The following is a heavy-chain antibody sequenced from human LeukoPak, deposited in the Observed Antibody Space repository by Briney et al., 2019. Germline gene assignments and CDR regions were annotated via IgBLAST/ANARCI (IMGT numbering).Heavy chain of an antibody. CDR1: GFIFSDYY. J-gene: IGHJ4*02. Sequence: GSLRLSCAASGFIFSDYYMSWVRQAPGKGLEWIGSIYYSGTTYYNPSLKSRVTISVDTSKNQFSLKLSSVTAADTAVYYCAKVETVAGTDYFDYWGQGTLVTVSS. CDR3: AKVETVAGTDYFDY. V-gene: IGHV4-38-2*01. D-gene: IGHD6-19*01. CDR2: IYYSGTT.